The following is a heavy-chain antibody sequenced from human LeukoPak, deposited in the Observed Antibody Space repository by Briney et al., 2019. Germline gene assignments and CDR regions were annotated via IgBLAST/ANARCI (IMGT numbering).Heavy chain of an antibody. D-gene: IGHD3-22*01. V-gene: IGHV1-18*01. J-gene: IGHJ5*02. Sequence: ASVRVSCKASGYTFTHHGISWVRQAPGQGLEWMGWISCYNGDTMYAQNVQGRVTMTTDTSTRTAYIELRSLRSDDTAMYYCARDPSNSSGYHAHFDPWGQGTLVTVSS. CDR3: ARDPSNSSGYHAHFDP. CDR2: ISCYNGDT. CDR1: GYTFTHHG.